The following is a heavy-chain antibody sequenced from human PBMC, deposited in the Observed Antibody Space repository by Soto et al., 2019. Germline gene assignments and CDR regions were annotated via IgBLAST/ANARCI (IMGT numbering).Heavy chain of an antibody. Sequence: SEPLSLTCAVYGGSFSGYYGSWIRQPPGKGLEWIGEINHSGSTNYNSSLKSRVTMSIDTSKNLFSLKLNAVTAADTAVYYCARGYRSGWAYHFDYWGQGTLVTVSS. V-gene: IGHV4-34*01. J-gene: IGHJ4*02. CDR1: GGSFSGYY. CDR3: ARGYRSGWAYHFDY. CDR2: INHSGST. D-gene: IGHD6-19*01.